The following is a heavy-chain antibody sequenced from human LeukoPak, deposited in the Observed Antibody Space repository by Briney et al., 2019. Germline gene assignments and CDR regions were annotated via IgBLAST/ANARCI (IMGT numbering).Heavy chain of an antibody. Sequence: GASVKVSCKASGYTFTSYGISWVRQAPGQGLEWMGWTSAYNGNTNYAQKLQGRVTMTTDTSTSTAYMELRSLRSDDTAVYYCARDQERGYSYGYLDYWGQGTLVTVSS. D-gene: IGHD5-18*01. J-gene: IGHJ4*02. V-gene: IGHV1-18*04. CDR3: ARDQERGYSYGYLDY. CDR1: GYTFTSYG. CDR2: TSAYNGNT.